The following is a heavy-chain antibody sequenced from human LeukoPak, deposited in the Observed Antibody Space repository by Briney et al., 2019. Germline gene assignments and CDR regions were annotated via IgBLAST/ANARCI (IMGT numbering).Heavy chain of an antibody. Sequence: GGSLRLSCAASGFTFSTYWMSWVRQAPGKGLEWVANIKQDGSEKYYVDSVKGRFTISRDNAKNSLYLQMNSLRAEDTAVYYCAREVYYDFLSGHAPIDYWGQGTLVTVSS. D-gene: IGHD3-3*01. J-gene: IGHJ4*02. CDR1: GFTFSTYW. V-gene: IGHV3-7*01. CDR2: IKQDGSEK. CDR3: AREVYYDFLSGHAPIDY.